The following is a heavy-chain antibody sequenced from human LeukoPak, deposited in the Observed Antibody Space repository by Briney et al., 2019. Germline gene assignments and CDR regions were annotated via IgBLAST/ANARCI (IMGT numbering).Heavy chain of an antibody. Sequence: KSGGSLRLSCAASGFTFSSYSMNWVRQAPGKGLEWVSSISSSSSYIYYADSVKGRFTISRDNAKNSLYLQMNSLRAEDTAVYYCASTPPPRGYCSSTSCYIGWGIDYWGQGTLVTVSS. J-gene: IGHJ4*02. CDR1: GFTFSSYS. CDR3: ASTPPPRGYCSSTSCYIGWGIDY. D-gene: IGHD2-2*02. V-gene: IGHV3-21*01. CDR2: ISSSSSYI.